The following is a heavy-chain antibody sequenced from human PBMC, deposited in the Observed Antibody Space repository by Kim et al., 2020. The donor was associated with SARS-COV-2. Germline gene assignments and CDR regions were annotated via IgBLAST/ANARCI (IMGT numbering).Heavy chain of an antibody. CDR3: ARVPSFYYTSGIYRWF. Sequence: SETLSLTCTVSGASISATSHYWGWIRQPPGRGLEWIGTVYFSGSTFYNPALKSRVTMSVDTSKNQFSLSLVSVTAADTAVYYCARVPSFYYTSGIYRWF. J-gene: IGHJ5*01. CDR2: VYFSGST. CDR1: GASISATSHY. V-gene: IGHV4-39*07. D-gene: IGHD3-10*01.